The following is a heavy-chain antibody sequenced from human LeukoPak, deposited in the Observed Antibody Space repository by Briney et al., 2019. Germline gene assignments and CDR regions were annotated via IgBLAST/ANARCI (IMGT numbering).Heavy chain of an antibody. D-gene: IGHD6-13*01. CDR3: AIGRQQLKDAFDI. CDR2: MNPNSGNT. V-gene: IGHV1-8*01. J-gene: IGHJ3*02. Sequence: ASVTVSCTSSGYTFTSYDINWVRQATGQGLEWMGWMNPNSGNTGYAQKFQGRVTMTRNTSISTAYMELSSLRSEDTAVYYCAIGRQQLKDAFDIWGQGTMVTVSS. CDR1: GYTFTSYD.